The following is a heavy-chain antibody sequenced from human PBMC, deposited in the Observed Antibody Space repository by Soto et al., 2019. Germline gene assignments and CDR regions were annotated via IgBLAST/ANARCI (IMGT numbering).Heavy chain of an antibody. CDR3: ARVVGITALVDASDV. J-gene: IGHJ3*01. D-gene: IGHD1-26*01. CDR1: GYTFSTYE. Sequence: ASVKVSCKASGYTFSTYEINWVRQAPGQGLEWMGRVSPFNDNTNYARKFQGRVTMTTDTSTSTAYMELKSLKSDDTAVYFCARVVGITALVDASDVWGQGTMVTVSS. CDR2: VSPFNDNT. V-gene: IGHV1-18*04.